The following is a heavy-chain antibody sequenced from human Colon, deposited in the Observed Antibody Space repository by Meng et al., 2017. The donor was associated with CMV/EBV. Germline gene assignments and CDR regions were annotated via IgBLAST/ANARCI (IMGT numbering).Heavy chain of an antibody. V-gene: IGHV3-66*01. CDR2: TFSGGRT. D-gene: IGHD4-17*01. CDR1: GCTVSSNY. CDR3: ARWDDYGDYSLDY. Sequence: CAVSGCTVSSNYMSWVRQAPGKGLEWVSGTFSGGRTFYTESVKGRFTISRDISKNIMYLQMDSLRAEDTAIYYCARWDDYGDYSLDYWGQGTLVTVSS. J-gene: IGHJ4*02.